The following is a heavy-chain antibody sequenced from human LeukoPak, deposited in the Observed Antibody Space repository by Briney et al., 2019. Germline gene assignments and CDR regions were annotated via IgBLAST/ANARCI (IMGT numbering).Heavy chain of an antibody. CDR2: ISSSGSTI. Sequence: GGSLRLSCAASGFTFSSYEMNWVRQAPGKGLEWVSYISSSGSTIYYADSVKGRFTISRDNAKNSLYLQMNSLRAEDTAVYYCAREGSYDFNWFDPWGQGTLVTASS. V-gene: IGHV3-48*03. J-gene: IGHJ5*02. D-gene: IGHD3/OR15-3a*01. CDR1: GFTFSSYE. CDR3: AREGSYDFNWFDP.